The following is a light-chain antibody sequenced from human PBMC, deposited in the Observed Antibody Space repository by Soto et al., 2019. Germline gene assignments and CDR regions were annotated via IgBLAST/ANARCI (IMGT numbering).Light chain of an antibody. V-gene: IGKV3D-15*01. CDR1: QSVSIL. CDR3: QQYTDWPLT. CDR2: GVS. J-gene: IGKJ1*01. Sequence: EMVMTQAPASLSVSTGERATLSCRASQSVSILLAWYQQKAGQAPRLLIYGVSNRDTGVPDRFSGIGSGTDFTLTISRLGPEDVAVDYCQQYTDWPLTFGQGTKVDIK.